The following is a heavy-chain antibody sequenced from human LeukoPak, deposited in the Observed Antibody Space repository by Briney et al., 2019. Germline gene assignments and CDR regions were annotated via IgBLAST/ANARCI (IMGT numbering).Heavy chain of an antibody. D-gene: IGHD6-19*01. Sequence: GASVKVSCKVSGYTFTSYYMHWVRQAPGQGLEWMGITNPSGGSTSYAQKFQGRVTMTRDTSTSTVYMELSSLRSEDTAVYYCARETQGSSGWGGPDYWGQGTLVTVSS. CDR1: GYTFTSYY. J-gene: IGHJ4*02. V-gene: IGHV1-46*01. CDR2: TNPSGGST. CDR3: ARETQGSSGWGGPDY.